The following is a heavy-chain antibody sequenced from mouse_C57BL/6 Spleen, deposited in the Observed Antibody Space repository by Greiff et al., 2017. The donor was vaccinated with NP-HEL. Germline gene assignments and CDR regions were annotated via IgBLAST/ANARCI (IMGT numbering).Heavy chain of an antibody. CDR2: IYPGDGDT. D-gene: IGHD2-1*01. V-gene: IGHV1-82*01. J-gene: IGHJ4*01. CDR3: ARSGLLSYYYAMDY. Sequence: VQLQESGPELVKPGASVKISCKASGYAFSSSWMNWVKQRPGKGLEWIGRIYPGDGDTNYNGKFKGKATLTADKSSSTAYMQLSSLTSEDSAVYFCARSGLLSYYYAMDYWGQGTSVTVSS. CDR1: GYAFSSSW.